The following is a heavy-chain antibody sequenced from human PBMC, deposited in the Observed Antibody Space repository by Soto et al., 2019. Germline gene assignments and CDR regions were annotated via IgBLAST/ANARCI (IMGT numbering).Heavy chain of an antibody. CDR2: IYYSGST. CDR1: GGSVSSGSYY. D-gene: IGHD6-19*01. Sequence: QVQLQESGPGLVKPSETLSLTCTVSGGSVSSGSYYWSWIRQPPGKGLEWIGYIYYSGSTNYNPSLRSRVTISEDPSKNHFSLKLNSVTAADTAVYYCAIYSSGWYDVSYWGQGTLVTVSS. J-gene: IGHJ4*02. CDR3: AIYSSGWYDVSY. V-gene: IGHV4-61*01.